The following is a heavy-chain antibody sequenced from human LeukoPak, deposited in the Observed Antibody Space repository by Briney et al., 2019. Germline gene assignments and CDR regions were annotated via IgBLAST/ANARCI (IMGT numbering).Heavy chain of an antibody. J-gene: IGHJ4*02. V-gene: IGHV4-59*08. CDR3: ARVASGYFDY. D-gene: IGHD7-27*01. Sequence: SETLSLTCTVSGGSISSYYCSWIRQPPGKGLEWIGYIYYSGSTNYNPSLKSRVTISVDTSKNQFSLKLGSVTAADTAVYYCARVASGYFDYWGQGNLVTVSS. CDR1: GGSISSYY. CDR2: IYYSGST.